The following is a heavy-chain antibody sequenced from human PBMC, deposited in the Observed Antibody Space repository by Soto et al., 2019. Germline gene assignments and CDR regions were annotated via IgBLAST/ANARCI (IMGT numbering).Heavy chain of an antibody. D-gene: IGHD3-3*01. CDR1: GGSISSGVYY. V-gene: IGHV4-31*03. CDR3: ARGGGGTYYDFRSGSDSPNYGIDV. J-gene: IGHJ6*02. CDR2: MYYSGNT. Sequence: QVQLQESGPGLVKPSQTLSLTCTVSGGSISSGVYYWSWIRQHAGKGLEWNGYMYYSGNTYYNPSLKSRVTISVDTSKNEFSLQLSSVTAADTAVYYCARGGGGTYYDFRSGSDSPNYGIDVWGQGTTVTASS.